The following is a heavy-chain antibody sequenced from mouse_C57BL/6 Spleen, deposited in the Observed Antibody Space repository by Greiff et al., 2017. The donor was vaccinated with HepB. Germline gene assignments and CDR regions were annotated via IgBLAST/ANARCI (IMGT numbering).Heavy chain of an antibody. J-gene: IGHJ2*01. CDR1: GYAFSSYW. CDR3: ASLITTVVEYYFDD. Sequence: VQLQQSGAELVKPGASVKISCKASGYAFSSYWMNWVKQRPGKGLEWIGQIYPGDGDTNYNGKFKGKATLTADKSSSTADMQLSSLTSEDSAVYFCASLITTVVEYYFDDWGQGTTLTVSS. V-gene: IGHV1-80*01. D-gene: IGHD1-1*01. CDR2: IYPGDGDT.